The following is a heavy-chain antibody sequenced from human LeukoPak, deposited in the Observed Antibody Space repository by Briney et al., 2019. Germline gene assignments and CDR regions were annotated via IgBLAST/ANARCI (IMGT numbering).Heavy chain of an antibody. J-gene: IGHJ6*03. Sequence: PSETLSLTCAVYGGSFSSYYWSWIRQPPGKGLEWIGEINHSGSTNYNPSLKSRVTISVDTSRNQFSLKLSSVTAADTAVYYCARPGYTYGYMGEKYYYYYMDVWGKGATVTVSS. CDR1: GGSFSSYY. CDR3: ARPGYTYGYMGEKYYYYYMDV. CDR2: INHSGST. V-gene: IGHV4-34*01. D-gene: IGHD5-18*01.